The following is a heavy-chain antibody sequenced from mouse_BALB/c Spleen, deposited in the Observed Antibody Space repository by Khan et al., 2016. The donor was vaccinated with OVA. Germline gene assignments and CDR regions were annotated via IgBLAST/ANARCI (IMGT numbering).Heavy chain of an antibody. D-gene: IGHD1-1*02. J-gene: IGHJ3*01. V-gene: IGHV5-4*02. Sequence: EVQLVESGGGLVKPGGSLKLSCAASGFTLSDYYMYWVRQTPEKRLEWVATISDGGSSTSYPASVKGRFTISRDNAKNNLHLQMSGLKSEDTAIYYCSRAGYGGFAYWGQGTLVTVSA. CDR1: GFTLSDYY. CDR3: SRAGYGGFAY. CDR2: ISDGGSST.